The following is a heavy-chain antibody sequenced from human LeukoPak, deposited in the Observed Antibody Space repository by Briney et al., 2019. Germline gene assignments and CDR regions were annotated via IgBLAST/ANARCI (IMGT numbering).Heavy chain of an antibody. CDR1: GYTFSSYA. V-gene: IGHV1-18*01. CDR3: ARKGCIGNCYLLDY. CDR2: INTNNVNT. Sequence: ASVKVSCKASGYTFSSYAISWVRQAPGQGLEWMGWINTNNVNTNYAQKFQGRVTMTRDTSTSTAYMELRSLGSDDTAVYYCARKGCIGNCYLLDYWGQGTLVTVSS. J-gene: IGHJ4*02. D-gene: IGHD2-15*01.